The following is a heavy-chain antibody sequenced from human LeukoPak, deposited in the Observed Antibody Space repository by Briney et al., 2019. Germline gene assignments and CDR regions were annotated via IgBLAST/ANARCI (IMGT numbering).Heavy chain of an antibody. CDR2: IRYDGSNK. J-gene: IGHJ4*02. D-gene: IGHD6-19*01. CDR3: AVSSGWYELEGY. CDR1: GFTFSSYG. Sequence: PGGSLRLSCAASGFTFSSYGMHWVRQAPGKGLEWVAFIRYDGSNKYYADSVKGRFTISRDNSKNTLYLQMNGLRAEDTAVYYCAVSSGWYELEGYWGQGTLVTVSS. V-gene: IGHV3-30*02.